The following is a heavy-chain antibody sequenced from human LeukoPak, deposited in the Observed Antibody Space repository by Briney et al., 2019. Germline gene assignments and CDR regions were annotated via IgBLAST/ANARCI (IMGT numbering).Heavy chain of an antibody. Sequence: GGSLRLSCDASGFTFSSYSMNWVRQAPGKGLEWVSSISSSSSYIYYADSVKGRFTISRDNANNSLYLQMNSLRAEDTAVYYCASLAVAAPDAFDIWGQGTMVTVSS. CDR2: ISSSSSYI. V-gene: IGHV3-21*01. D-gene: IGHD6-19*01. CDR1: GFTFSSYS. J-gene: IGHJ3*02. CDR3: ASLAVAAPDAFDI.